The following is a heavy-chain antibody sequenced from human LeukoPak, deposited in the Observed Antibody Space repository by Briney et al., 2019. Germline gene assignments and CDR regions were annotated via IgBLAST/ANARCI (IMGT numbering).Heavy chain of an antibody. J-gene: IGHJ3*02. CDR1: GGSISSGSYY. CDR3: ARDLGPWAPDVFDI. V-gene: IGHV4-61*02. Sequence: SETLSLTCTVSGGSISSGSYYWSWIRQPAGKGLERIGRIYTSGSTNYNPSLKSRVTISVDTSKNQFSLKLSSVTAADTAVYYCARDLGPWAPDVFDIWGQGTMVTVSS. D-gene: IGHD3-16*01. CDR2: IYTSGST.